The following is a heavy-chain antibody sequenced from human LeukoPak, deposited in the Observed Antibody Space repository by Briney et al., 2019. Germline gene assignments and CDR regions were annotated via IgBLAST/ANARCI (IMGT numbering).Heavy chain of an antibody. CDR2: MNPNSGNT. V-gene: IGHV1-8*01. CDR3: ASQGRAGQNYFDY. Sequence: GASVKVSCKASGYTFTSYGINWVRQATGQGLEWMGWMNPNSGNTGYAQKFQGRVTMTRNTSISTAYMELSSLRSEDTAVYYCASQGRAGQNYFDYWGQGTLVTVSS. CDR1: GYTFTSYG. J-gene: IGHJ4*02.